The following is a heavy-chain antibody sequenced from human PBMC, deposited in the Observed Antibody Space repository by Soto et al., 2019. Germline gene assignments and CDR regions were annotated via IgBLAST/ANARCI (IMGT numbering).Heavy chain of an antibody. V-gene: IGHV3-15*01. D-gene: IGHD6-19*01. CDR3: TTHLSSGPSSYYFDF. CDR1: GFTFSNAW. J-gene: IGHJ4*02. CDR2: IKSKTDGGTT. Sequence: KTGGSLRLSCAASGFTFSNAWMSWVRQAPGKGLEWVGRIKSKTDGGTTDYAAPVKGRFTISRDDSKNTLYLQMNSLKTDDTAVYYCTTHLSSGPSSYYFDFWGQGTLVTV.